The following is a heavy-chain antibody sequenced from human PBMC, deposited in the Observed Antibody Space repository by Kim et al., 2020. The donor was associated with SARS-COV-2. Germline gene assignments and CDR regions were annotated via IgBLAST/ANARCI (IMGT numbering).Heavy chain of an antibody. CDR2: IYSGGST. J-gene: IGHJ6*02. Sequence: GGSLRLSCAASGFTVSSNYMSWVRQAPGKGLEWVSVIYSGGSTDYADSVKGRFTISRDNSKNTLYLQMNSLRAEDTAVYYCARDATDYGDYWSGYYYGMDVWGQGTTVTVSS. CDR1: GFTVSSNY. CDR3: ARDATDYGDYWSGYYYGMDV. D-gene: IGHD4-17*01. V-gene: IGHV3-66*01.